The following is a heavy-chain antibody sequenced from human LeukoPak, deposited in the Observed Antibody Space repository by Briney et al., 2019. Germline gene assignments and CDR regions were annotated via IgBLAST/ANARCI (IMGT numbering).Heavy chain of an antibody. V-gene: IGHV3-66*01. CDR2: IYSGGST. D-gene: IGHD1-26*01. CDR1: GFTVSSNY. Sequence: GGSLRLSCAASGFTVSSNYMSWVRQAPGKGLEWVSVIYSGGSTYYADSVKGRFTISRDNAKNSLYLQMNSLRAEDTAVYYCARGQSGMYWYLDLWGRGTLVTVSS. J-gene: IGHJ2*01. CDR3: ARGQSGMYWYLDL.